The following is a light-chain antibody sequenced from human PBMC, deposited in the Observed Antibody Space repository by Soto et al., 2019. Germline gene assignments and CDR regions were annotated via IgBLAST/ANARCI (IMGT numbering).Light chain of an antibody. Sequence: QSALTQPASVSGSARQSITISCTGTSSDVGGYNYVAWYQHHPGKAPKLIIYDVYNRPSGVSNRFSASKSDNTASLTISGLQAEDEADYYCSSYTSSRTRVFGGGTKLTVL. CDR2: DVY. CDR3: SSYTSSRTRV. V-gene: IGLV2-14*03. CDR1: SSDVGGYNY. J-gene: IGLJ3*02.